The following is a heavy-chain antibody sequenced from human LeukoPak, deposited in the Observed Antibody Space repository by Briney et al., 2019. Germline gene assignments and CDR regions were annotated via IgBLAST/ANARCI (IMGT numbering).Heavy chain of an antibody. J-gene: IGHJ4*02. Sequence: GGSLRLSCAASGFTFSSYAFNWVRQAPGKGLEWVSLISNSGTATHYADSVKGRFSISRDSARNSVYLQMNSLRVEDTAVYYCARERTAVSDYWGQGTLVTVSS. V-gene: IGHV3-48*03. CDR2: ISNSGTAT. D-gene: IGHD5/OR15-5a*01. CDR1: GFTFSSYA. CDR3: ARERTAVSDY.